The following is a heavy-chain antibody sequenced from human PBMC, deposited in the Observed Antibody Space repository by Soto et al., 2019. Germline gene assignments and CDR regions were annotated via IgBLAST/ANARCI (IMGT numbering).Heavy chain of an antibody. CDR3: ARQTRADVLLWFGELFDWFDP. Sequence: LSLTCTVSGGSISSSSYYWGWIRQPPGKGLEWIGSIYYSGSTYYNPSLKSRVTISVDTSKNQFSLKLSSVTAADTAVYYCARQTRADVLLWFGELFDWFDPWGQGTLVTVSS. D-gene: IGHD3-10*01. V-gene: IGHV4-39*01. CDR1: GGSISSSSYY. J-gene: IGHJ5*02. CDR2: IYYSGST.